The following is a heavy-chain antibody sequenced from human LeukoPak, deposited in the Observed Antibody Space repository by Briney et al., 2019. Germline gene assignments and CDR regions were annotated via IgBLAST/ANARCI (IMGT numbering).Heavy chain of an antibody. Sequence: SETLSLTCTVSGGSISSYYWSWIRQPPGKVLEWIGYIYYSGSTNYNPSLKSRVTISVDTSKNQFSLTLSSVTAADTAVYYCARDSYDFWSGYHPFDIWGQGTMVTVSS. D-gene: IGHD3-3*01. J-gene: IGHJ3*02. V-gene: IGHV4-59*01. CDR1: GGSISSYY. CDR2: IYYSGST. CDR3: ARDSYDFWSGYHPFDI.